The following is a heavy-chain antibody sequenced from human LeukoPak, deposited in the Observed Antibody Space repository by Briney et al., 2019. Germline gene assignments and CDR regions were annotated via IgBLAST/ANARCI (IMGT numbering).Heavy chain of an antibody. V-gene: IGHV4-59*01. CDR2: IYYSGST. CDR1: GGTITRYY. Sequence: SETLSLTCSVSGGTITRYYWSWIRQPPGRGLEWIGNIYYSGSTIYNPSLKSRVTISVDTSKNKFSLKLSSVTAADTAVYYCARGDYDSSGYTPTFDYWGQGALATVSS. J-gene: IGHJ4*02. CDR3: ARGDYDSSGYTPTFDY. D-gene: IGHD3-22*01.